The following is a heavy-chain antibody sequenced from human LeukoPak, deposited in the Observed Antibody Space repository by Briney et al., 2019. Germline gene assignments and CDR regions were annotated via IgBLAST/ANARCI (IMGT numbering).Heavy chain of an antibody. CDR1: GYTFTGYY. V-gene: IGHV1-2*02. Sequence: ASVKVSCKASGYTFTGYYMHWVRQAPGQGLEWMGWINPNSGGTNYAQKFQGRVTMTRDTSISTAYMELSRLRADDTAVYYCARARGGYFVGDAFDIWGQGTMVTVSS. CDR3: ARARGGYFVGDAFDI. D-gene: IGHD3-9*01. J-gene: IGHJ3*02. CDR2: INPNSGGT.